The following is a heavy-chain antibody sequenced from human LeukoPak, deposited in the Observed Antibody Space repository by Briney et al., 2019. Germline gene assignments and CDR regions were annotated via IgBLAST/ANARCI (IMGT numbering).Heavy chain of an antibody. Sequence: SQTLSLTCTVSGGSISSGSYYWSWIRQPAGKGLEWIGRIYTSGSTNYNPSLKSRVTISVDTSKNQFSLKLSSVTAADTAVYYCARVMGDYYDSGGYYRRSDVFDIWGQGTMLTVSS. CDR1: GGSISSGSYY. J-gene: IGHJ3*02. V-gene: IGHV4-61*02. CDR2: IYTSGST. CDR3: ARVMGDYYDSGGYYRRSDVFDI. D-gene: IGHD3-22*01.